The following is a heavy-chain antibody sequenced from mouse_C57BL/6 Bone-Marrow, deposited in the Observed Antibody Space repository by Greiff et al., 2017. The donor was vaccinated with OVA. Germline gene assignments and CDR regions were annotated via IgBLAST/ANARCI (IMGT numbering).Heavy chain of an antibody. Sequence: EVQLQQSGAELVRPGASVKLSCTASGFNIKDDYMHWVKQRPEQGLEWIGWIGPENGDTDYASNFQGRATITADTSSNTAYLQLSSLTSEDTDVCDCTTFTTVVEGYFDYWGQGTTLTVSS. CDR1: GFNIKDDY. V-gene: IGHV14-4*01. J-gene: IGHJ2*01. CDR2: IGPENGDT. D-gene: IGHD1-1*01. CDR3: TTFTTVVEGYFDY.